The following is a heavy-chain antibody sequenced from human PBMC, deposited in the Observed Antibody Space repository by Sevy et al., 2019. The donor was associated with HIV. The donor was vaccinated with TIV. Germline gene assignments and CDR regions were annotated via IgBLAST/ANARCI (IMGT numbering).Heavy chain of an antibody. Sequence: GGSLRLSCAASGFTFSSYSMNWVRQAPGKGLEWVSSISSSSSYIYYADSVKGRFTISRDNAKNSLYLQMNSLRAEDTAVYYCARDLSGVTTGPFDYWGQGTLVTVSS. J-gene: IGHJ4*02. D-gene: IGHD4-17*01. CDR2: ISSSSSYI. CDR3: ARDLSGVTTGPFDY. CDR1: GFTFSSYS. V-gene: IGHV3-21*01.